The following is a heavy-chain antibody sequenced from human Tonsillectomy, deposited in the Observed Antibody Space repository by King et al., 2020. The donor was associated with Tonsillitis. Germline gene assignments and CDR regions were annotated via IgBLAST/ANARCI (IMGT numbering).Heavy chain of an antibody. D-gene: IGHD1-1*01. CDR2: ISYGSSYI. CDR3: ARDACKQLGGGDYYYYYGMDV. J-gene: IGHJ6*02. V-gene: IGHV3-21*01. CDR1: GFTFSSYS. Sequence: VQLVESGGGLVKPGGSLRLSCAASGFTFSSYSMNWVRQAPGKGLEWVSSISYGSSYIYYADSVKGRFTISRDKAKNSLFMQMDSLRAEDTAVYYCARDACKQLGGGDYYYYYGMDVWGQGTTVTVSS.